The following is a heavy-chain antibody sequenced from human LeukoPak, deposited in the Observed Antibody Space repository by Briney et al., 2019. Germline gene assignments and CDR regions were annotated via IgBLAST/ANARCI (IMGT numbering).Heavy chain of an antibody. J-gene: IGHJ3*02. Sequence: PGGSLRLSCAASGFTFSSYWMSWVRQAPGKGLEWVANIKQDGSEKYYVDSVKGRFTISRDNAKNSLYLQMNSLRAEDTAVYYCAREVSYDTDAFDIWGQGTMVTVSS. CDR1: GFTFSSYW. V-gene: IGHV3-7*01. CDR3: AREVSYDTDAFDI. D-gene: IGHD3-22*01. CDR2: IKQDGSEK.